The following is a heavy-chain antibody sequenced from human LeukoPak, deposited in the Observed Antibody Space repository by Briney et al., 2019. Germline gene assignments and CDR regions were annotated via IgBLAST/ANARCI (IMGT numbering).Heavy chain of an antibody. J-gene: IGHJ5*02. CDR3: ARDPGGYYDILTGYYGEYNWFDP. CDR2: IYYSGST. V-gene: IGHV4-59*01. D-gene: IGHD3-9*01. CDR1: GGSISSYY. Sequence: SETLSLTCTVSGGSISSYYWSWIRQPPGKGLEWIGYIYYSGSTNYNPSLKSRVTISVDTSKNQFSLKLSSVTAADTAVYYCARDPGGYYDILTGYYGEYNWFDPWGHGTLVTVSS.